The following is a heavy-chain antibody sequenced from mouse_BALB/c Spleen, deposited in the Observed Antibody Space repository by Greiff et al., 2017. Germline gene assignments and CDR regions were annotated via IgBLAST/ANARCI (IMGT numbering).Heavy chain of an antibody. CDR2: IWRGGST. V-gene: IGHV2-5-1*01. Sequence: QVHVKQSGPSLVQPSQSLSITCTVSGFSLTSYGVHWVRQSPGKGLEWLGVIWRGGSTDYNAAFMSRLSITKDNSKSQVFFKMNSLQADDTAIYYCAKKFPGGNYAMDYWGQGTSVTVSS. CDR1: GFSLTSYG. J-gene: IGHJ4*01. D-gene: IGHD2-14*01. CDR3: AKKFPGGNYAMDY.